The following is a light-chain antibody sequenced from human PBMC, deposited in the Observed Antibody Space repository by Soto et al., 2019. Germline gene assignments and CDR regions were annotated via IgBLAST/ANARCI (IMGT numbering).Light chain of an antibody. CDR2: NAS. J-gene: IGKJ1*01. CDR1: QGINSW. V-gene: IGKV1-5*03. CDR3: QHYNSYSEA. Sequence: DIQMTQSPSSLSASVGDRVTITCRASQGINSWLAWYQQKPGKAPKLLIYNASTLKSGVPSRFSGSGSGTEFTLTISSLQPDDFATYYCQHYNSYSEAFGQGTKVELK.